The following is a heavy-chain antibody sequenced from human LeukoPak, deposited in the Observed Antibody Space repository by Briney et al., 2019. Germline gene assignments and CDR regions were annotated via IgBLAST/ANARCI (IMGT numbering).Heavy chain of an antibody. V-gene: IGHV3-73*01. CDR1: GFTFSGSA. CDR2: IRSKANSYAT. Sequence: GGSLRLSCAASGFTFSGSAMHWVRQASGKGLEWVGRIRSKANSYATAYAASVKGRFTISRDDSKNTAYLQMNSLKTEDTAVYYCTRWATYYYDSTYAFDIWGQGTMVTVSS. J-gene: IGHJ3*02. D-gene: IGHD3-22*01. CDR3: TRWATYYYDSTYAFDI.